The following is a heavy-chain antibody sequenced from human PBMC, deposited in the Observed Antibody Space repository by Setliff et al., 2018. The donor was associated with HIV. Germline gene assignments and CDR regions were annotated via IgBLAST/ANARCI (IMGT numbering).Heavy chain of an antibody. CDR2: IKSKTDGGTS. D-gene: IGHD2-8*02. Sequence: GGSLRLSCAASGFTVSNNYMSWVRQAPGKGLECVGRIKSKTDGGTSDYAAAVKDRFSFSRDDSKFMLYLQMDSLEIEDTAVYFCSTGPTRVSDGVADFWGPGTLVTVSS. V-gene: IGHV3-15*01. J-gene: IGHJ4*02. CDR3: STGPTRVSDGVADF. CDR1: GFTVSNNY.